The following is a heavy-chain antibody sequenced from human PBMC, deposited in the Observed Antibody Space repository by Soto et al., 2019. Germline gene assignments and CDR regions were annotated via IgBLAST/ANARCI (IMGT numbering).Heavy chain of an antibody. J-gene: IGHJ5*02. D-gene: IGHD3-10*01. CDR1: GFTFSAYS. Sequence: EVQLVESGGGLVKPGGSLRLSCVASGFTFSAYSMSWVRQAPGQGLEWVSSITSSSTYIYYTRSVEGRFTISRDDAKNSLHLQMNSLRAADTAVYYCARDLLEDYGHARQPVSWRQGTLVTVSS. V-gene: IGHV3-21*06. CDR2: ITSSSTYI. CDR3: ARDLLEDYGHARQPVS.